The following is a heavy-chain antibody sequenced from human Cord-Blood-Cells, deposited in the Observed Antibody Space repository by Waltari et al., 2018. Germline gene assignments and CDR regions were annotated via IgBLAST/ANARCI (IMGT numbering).Heavy chain of an antibody. CDR1: GSPIRHYY. V-gene: IGHV4-59*08. CDR2: IYYGWST. D-gene: IGHD6-6*01. J-gene: IGHJ4*02. CDR3: ARHRMSSSSLGY. Sequence: QVQLQESGSRLVKPPEHLSLTCTDSGSPIRHYYWTWIRQHPGKGLEWIGYIYYGWSTNYNPSLKSRVTISVDTSKNQFSLKLSSVTAADTAVYYCARHRMSSSSLGYWGQGTLVTVSS.